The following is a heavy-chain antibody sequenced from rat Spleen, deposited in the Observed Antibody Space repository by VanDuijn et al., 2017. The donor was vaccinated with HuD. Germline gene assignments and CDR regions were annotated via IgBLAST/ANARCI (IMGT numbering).Heavy chain of an antibody. CDR2: ISYDGSKT. CDR3: TREDWVLDV. J-gene: IGHJ4*01. D-gene: IGHD4-2*01. Sequence: EVQLVESDGGLVQPGRSLKLSCAASGFTFSDFYMAWVRQAPTKGLEWVATISYDGSKTYYRDSVKGRFTISRDNVRSTLYLQMDSLRSEDTATYYCTREDWVLDVWGQGASVTVSS. CDR1: GFTFSDFY. V-gene: IGHV5-29*01.